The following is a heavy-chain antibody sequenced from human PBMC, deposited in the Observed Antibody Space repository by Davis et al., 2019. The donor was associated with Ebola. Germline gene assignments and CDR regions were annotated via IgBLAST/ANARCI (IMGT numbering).Heavy chain of an antibody. CDR1: GFTFSSYS. V-gene: IGHV3-21*01. D-gene: IGHD3-22*01. Sequence: PGGSLRLSCAASGFTFSSYSMNWVRQAPGKGLEWVSSIGSSSSYIYYADSVEGRFTISSDNAKKSLYLHMNSLRAEDTAVYYCARDKFYYDSSGYGYYYGMDVWGQGTTVTVSS. CDR2: IGSSSSYI. CDR3: ARDKFYYDSSGYGYYYGMDV. J-gene: IGHJ6*02.